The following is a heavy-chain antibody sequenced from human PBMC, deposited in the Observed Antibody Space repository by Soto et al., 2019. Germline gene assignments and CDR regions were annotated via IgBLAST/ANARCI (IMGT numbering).Heavy chain of an antibody. CDR3: TKPKGDILTYNGMDV. CDR1: GDSVSSNSAA. J-gene: IGHJ6*02. V-gene: IGHV6-1*01. CDR2: AYYRSQWYY. D-gene: IGHD2-21*02. Sequence: QVQLQQSGPGLVKPSQTLSLTCAISGDSVSSNSAAWNWIRQSPSRGLEWLGRAYYRSQWYYDSAVSVRSRITVIPDTSENQLSLQLNSVTPEDTAVYYWTKPKGDILTYNGMDVWGQGTTVTVSS.